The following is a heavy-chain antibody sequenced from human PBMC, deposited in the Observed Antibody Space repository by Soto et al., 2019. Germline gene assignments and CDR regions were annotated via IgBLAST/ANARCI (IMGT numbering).Heavy chain of an antibody. CDR1: GGSISSGGYY. CDR2: IYYSGST. D-gene: IGHD3-22*01. J-gene: IGHJ3*02. CDR3: ARDPRSGYDSSGYYYTGAFDI. V-gene: IGHV4-31*03. Sequence: QVQLQESGPGLVKPSQTLSLTCTVSGGSISSGGYYWSWIRQHPGKGLGWMGYIYYSGSTYYNPSLKSRVTISVDTSKNQFSLKLSSVTAADTAVYYCARDPRSGYDSSGYYYTGAFDIWGQGTMVTVSS.